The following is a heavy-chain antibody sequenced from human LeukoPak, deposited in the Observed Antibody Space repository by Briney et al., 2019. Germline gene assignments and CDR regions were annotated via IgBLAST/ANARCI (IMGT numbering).Heavy chain of an antibody. CDR1: GFTFSTYS. D-gene: IGHD5-24*01. CDR3: AREKGRYIHYFDY. Sequence: WGSLRLSCAASGFTFSTYSMNWVRKAPGKGLEWVSYISSSSTIYYADSVKGRFTISRDNAKNSLYLQMNSLRDEDTAVYYCAREKGRYIHYFDYWGQGTLVTVSS. J-gene: IGHJ4*02. CDR2: ISSSSTI. V-gene: IGHV3-48*02.